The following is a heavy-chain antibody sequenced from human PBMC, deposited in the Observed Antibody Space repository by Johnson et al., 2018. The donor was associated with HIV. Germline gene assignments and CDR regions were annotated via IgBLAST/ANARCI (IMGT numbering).Heavy chain of an antibody. CDR1: GFTFSSYA. Sequence: VQLVESGGGLIQRGGSLRLSCAASGFTFSSYAMHWVRQAPGKVLEWVAVISYDGSNQYYADSVKGRFTISRDNSKNTVFLQMNSLRPEDTAMYYCAAYYDFWSGSYTSGFDILGQGTMVTVSS. D-gene: IGHD3-3*01. CDR3: AAYYDFWSGSYTSGFDI. V-gene: IGHV3-30*04. J-gene: IGHJ3*02. CDR2: ISYDGSNQ.